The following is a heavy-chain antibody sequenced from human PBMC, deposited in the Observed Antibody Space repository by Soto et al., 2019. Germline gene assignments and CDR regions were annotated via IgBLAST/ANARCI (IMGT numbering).Heavy chain of an antibody. Sequence: QVQLQASGPGLVKPSQTLSLTCTVTGGSISSDGYYLSWIRQHPGKGLDWLGYINYSGRTYYNPSLKSRFNISVDTSRGHFSLNVCSVAAAATAVYYCARGDYGDYVPFDYCGRGTLVIVSS. V-gene: IGHV4-31*03. D-gene: IGHD4-17*01. CDR3: ARGDYGDYVPFDY. J-gene: IGHJ4*02. CDR1: GGSISSDGYY. CDR2: INYSGRT.